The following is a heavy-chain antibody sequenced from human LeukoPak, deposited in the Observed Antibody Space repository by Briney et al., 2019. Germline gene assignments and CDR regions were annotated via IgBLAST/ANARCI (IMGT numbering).Heavy chain of an antibody. V-gene: IGHV1-8*03. D-gene: IGHD3-10*01. Sequence: ASVKVSCKASGGTFSSYAINWVRQATGQGLEWMGWMNPNSGNTGYAQKFQGRVTITRNTSISTAYMELSSLRSEDTAVYYCARARRGLLWFGDLYTWGQGTLVTVSS. CDR3: ARARRGLLWFGDLYT. CDR1: GGTFSSYA. J-gene: IGHJ4*02. CDR2: MNPNSGNT.